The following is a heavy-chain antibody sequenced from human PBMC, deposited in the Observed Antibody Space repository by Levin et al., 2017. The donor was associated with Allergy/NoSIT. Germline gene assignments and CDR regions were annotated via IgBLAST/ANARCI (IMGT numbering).Heavy chain of an antibody. CDR3: AKDREACSGPSGTYGMEV. CDR2: ISYDGTNE. J-gene: IGHJ6*02. D-gene: IGHD2-15*01. Sequence: PGGSLRLSCAASGFIFSNYGMHWVRQAPGKGLEWVAAISYDGTNEYYGDDVKGRFSISRDNSKNTVFLHTSSLRTEDTAVSYCAKDREACSGPSGTYGMEVWGQGTSVTVS. V-gene: IGHV3-30*18. CDR1: GFIFSNYG.